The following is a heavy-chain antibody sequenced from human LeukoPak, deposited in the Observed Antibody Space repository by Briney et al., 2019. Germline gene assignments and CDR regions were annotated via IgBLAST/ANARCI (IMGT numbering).Heavy chain of an antibody. D-gene: IGHD3-3*01. Sequence: SQTLSLTCTVSGGSISSGSYYWSWIRQPAGKGLEWIGRIYTSGSTNYNPSLKSRVTISVDTSKNQFSLKLSSVTAADTAVYYCARGYYDFWSAVGFDYWGQEPWSPSPQ. V-gene: IGHV4-61*02. J-gene: IGHJ4*01. CDR1: GGSISSGSYY. CDR3: ARGYYDFWSAVGFDY. CDR2: IYTSGST.